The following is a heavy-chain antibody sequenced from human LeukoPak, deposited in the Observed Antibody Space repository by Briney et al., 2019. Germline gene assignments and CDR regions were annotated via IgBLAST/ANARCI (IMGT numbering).Heavy chain of an antibody. CDR1: GGSFSGYY. V-gene: IGHV4-34*01. Sequence: SETLSLTCAVYGGSFSGYYWSWIRQPPGKGLEWIGEINHSGSTYYNPSLKSRVTISVDTSKNQFSLKLSSVTAADTAVYYCARVDTIFGVVINWFDPWGQGTLVTVSS. CDR2: INHSGST. D-gene: IGHD3-3*01. J-gene: IGHJ5*02. CDR3: ARVDTIFGVVINWFDP.